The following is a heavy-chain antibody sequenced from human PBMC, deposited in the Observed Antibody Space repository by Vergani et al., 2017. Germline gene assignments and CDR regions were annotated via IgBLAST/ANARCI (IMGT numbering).Heavy chain of an antibody. CDR1: GFTFSSYG. Sequence: QVQLVESGGGVVQPGRSLRLSCAASGFTFSSYGMHWVRQAPGKGLEWVAVIWYDGSNKYYADSVKGRFTISRDNSKNTLYLQMNSLRAEDTAVYYCAKDQSPYYYDSSGYHNWFDPWGQGTLVTVSS. CDR3: AKDQSPYYYDSSGYHNWFDP. D-gene: IGHD3-22*01. CDR2: IWYDGSNK. J-gene: IGHJ5*02. V-gene: IGHV3-33*06.